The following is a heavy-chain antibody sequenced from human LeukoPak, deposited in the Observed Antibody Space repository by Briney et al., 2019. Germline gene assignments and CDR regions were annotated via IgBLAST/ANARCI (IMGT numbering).Heavy chain of an antibody. D-gene: IGHD4-17*01. CDR2: ISGSGGST. V-gene: IGHV3-23*01. J-gene: IGHJ6*03. CDR1: GFTFSSYG. Sequence: GGTLRLSCAASGFTFSSYGMSWVRQAPGKGLEWVSAISGSGGSTYYADSVKGRFTISRDNSKNTLYLQMNSLRAEDTAVYYCAKDPDGDYNYYYYMDVWGKGTTVTISS. CDR3: AKDPDGDYNYYYYMDV.